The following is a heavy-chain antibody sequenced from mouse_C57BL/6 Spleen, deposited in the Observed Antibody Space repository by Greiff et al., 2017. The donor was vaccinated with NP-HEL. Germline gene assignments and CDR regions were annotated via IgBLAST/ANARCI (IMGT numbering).Heavy chain of an antibody. J-gene: IGHJ2*01. Sequence: QVQLQQSGPGLVQPSQSLSITCTVSGFSLTSYGVHWVRQSPGKGLEWLGVIWSGGSTDYNAAFISRLSISKDNSKSQVFFKMNSLQADDTAIYYCARNAYDYDFDYWGQGTTLTVSS. V-gene: IGHV2-2*01. CDR3: ARNAYDYDFDY. CDR1: GFSLTSYG. CDR2: IWSGGST. D-gene: IGHD2-4*01.